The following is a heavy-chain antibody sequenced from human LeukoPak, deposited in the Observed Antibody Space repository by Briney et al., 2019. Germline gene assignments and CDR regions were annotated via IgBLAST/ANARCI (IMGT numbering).Heavy chain of an antibody. CDR2: INPNIGGT. D-gene: IGHD2-2*01. CDR1: GYKFTGYY. Sequence: ASVKVSCKASGYKFTGYYLHWVRQAPGQGLEWMGWINPNIGGTHYAQKFRGRVTMTRDTSINTAYMELSSLTSDDTAVYYCARSLDIVVVPAAIGGAFDIWGQGTMVTVSS. CDR3: ARSLDIVVVPAAIGGAFDI. V-gene: IGHV1-2*02. J-gene: IGHJ3*02.